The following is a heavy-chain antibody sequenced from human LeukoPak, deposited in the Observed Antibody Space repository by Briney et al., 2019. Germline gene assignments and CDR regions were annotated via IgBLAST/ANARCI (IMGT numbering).Heavy chain of an antibody. V-gene: IGHV3-30*02. J-gene: IGHJ4*02. Sequence: QPGGSLRLSCAASGFTFDDYGMSWVRQAPGKGLEWVAFVRFDGTDKYYADSVRGRFTISRDNSKNILYLQMNSLTTDDTAVYFCARRDGYLYYFDSWGQGTLISVSS. CDR1: GFTFDDYG. D-gene: IGHD5-24*01. CDR3: ARRDGYLYYFDS. CDR2: VRFDGTDK.